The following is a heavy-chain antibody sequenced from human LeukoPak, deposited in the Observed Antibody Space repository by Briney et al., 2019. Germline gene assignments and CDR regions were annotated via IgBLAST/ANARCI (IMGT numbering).Heavy chain of an antibody. V-gene: IGHV1-2*02. CDR3: ARSMISGLDAFDI. CDR1: GYTFTGYY. D-gene: IGHD3-22*01. J-gene: IGHJ3*02. Sequence: ASVKVSCKASGYTFTGYYMHWVRQAPGQGLEWMGWINPNSGGTNYAQKFQGRVTITRNTSISTAYMELSSLRSEDTAVYYCARSMISGLDAFDIWGQGTMVTVSS. CDR2: INPNSGGT.